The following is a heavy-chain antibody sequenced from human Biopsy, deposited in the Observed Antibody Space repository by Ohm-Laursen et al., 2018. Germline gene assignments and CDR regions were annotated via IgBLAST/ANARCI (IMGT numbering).Heavy chain of an antibody. D-gene: IGHD3-3*01. CDR2: IIAVSGLV. CDR1: GYTFINNG. Sequence: SVKVSCKSSGYTFINNGISWVRQAPGQGLEWMGGIIAVSGLVNYAPKFQGRVSITADKYTTTAYMELSNLKSEDTAVYYCATPFQYYDSWGGYPPFDHWGQGTLVTVSS. V-gene: IGHV1-69*10. J-gene: IGHJ4*02. CDR3: ATPFQYYDSWGGYPPFDH.